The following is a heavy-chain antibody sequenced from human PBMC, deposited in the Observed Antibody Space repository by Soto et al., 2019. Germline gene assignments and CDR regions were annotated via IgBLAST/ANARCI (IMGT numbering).Heavy chain of an antibody. CDR3: ARDRDPYRYGDECSY. V-gene: IGHV3-33*01. J-gene: IGHJ4*02. Sequence: QVQLVESGGGVVQPGRSLRLSCAASGFTFSSYGMHWVRQAPGKGLEWVAVIWYDGSNKYYADSVKGRFTISRDNSKNTLYLQMNSLRAEDTAVYYCARDRDPYRYGDECSYWGQGTLVTVSS. CDR2: IWYDGSNK. D-gene: IGHD5-18*01. CDR1: GFTFSSYG.